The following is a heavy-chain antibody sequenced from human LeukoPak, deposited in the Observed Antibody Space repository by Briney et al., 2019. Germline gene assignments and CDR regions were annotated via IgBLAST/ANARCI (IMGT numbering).Heavy chain of an antibody. Sequence: GGSLRLSCAVSGFTFSSYDMNWVRQAPGKGLEWVSYISSSGSTIYYADSVKGRFTISRDNAKNSLYLQMNSLRAEDTAVYYCATDYYDSSGYQTNTDYWGQGTLVTVSS. J-gene: IGHJ4*02. V-gene: IGHV3-48*03. CDR3: ATDYYDSSGYQTNTDY. D-gene: IGHD3-22*01. CDR1: GFTFSSYD. CDR2: ISSSGSTI.